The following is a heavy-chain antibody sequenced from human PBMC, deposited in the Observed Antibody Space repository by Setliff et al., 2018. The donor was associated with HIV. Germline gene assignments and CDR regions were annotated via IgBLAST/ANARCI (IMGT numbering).Heavy chain of an antibody. Sequence: PGGSLRLSCVSSGFAFNDYYMTWVRQAPGKGLEWVATINEDGSKKYYGASVKGRFTVSRDNAKKSLYLQMNSLRDEDTAVYYCAKGVYCSGASCYPPYMDVWGIGTTVTVS. D-gene: IGHD2-15*01. J-gene: IGHJ6*03. V-gene: IGHV3-7*01. CDR2: INEDGSKK. CDR3: AKGVYCSGASCYPPYMDV. CDR1: GFAFNDYY.